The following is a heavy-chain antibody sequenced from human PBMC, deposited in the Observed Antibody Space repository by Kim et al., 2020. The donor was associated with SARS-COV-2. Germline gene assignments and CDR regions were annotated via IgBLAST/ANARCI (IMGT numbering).Heavy chain of an antibody. V-gene: IGHV3-11*04. D-gene: IGHD3-10*01. CDR3: ARGGDYYGSGSGY. J-gene: IGHJ4*02. Sequence: YADAVKGRFTIARENAKNSLYLQMNSLRAEDTAVYYCARGGDYYGSGSGYWGQGTLVTVSS.